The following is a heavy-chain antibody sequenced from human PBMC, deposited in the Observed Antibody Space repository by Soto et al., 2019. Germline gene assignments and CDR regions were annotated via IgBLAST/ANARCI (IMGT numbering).Heavy chain of an antibody. CDR1: GFTFTSSA. CDR2: IVVGSGNT. D-gene: IGHD2-21*02. V-gene: IGHV1-58*02. Sequence: QMQLVQSGPEVKKPGTSVKVSCKASGFTFTSSAMQWVRQARGQRLEWIGWIVVGSGNTNYAQKFQERVTITRDMSTSTAYMELSSLRSEDTAVYYCAADARGVVVTAMGSYYYGMDVWGQGTTVTVSS. CDR3: AADARGVVVTAMGSYYYGMDV. J-gene: IGHJ6*02.